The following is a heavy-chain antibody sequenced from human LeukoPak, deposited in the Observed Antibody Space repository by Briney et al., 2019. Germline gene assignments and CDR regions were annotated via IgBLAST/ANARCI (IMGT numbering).Heavy chain of an antibody. J-gene: IGHJ3*02. Sequence: ASVKVSFKASGYTFTSYAMHWVRQAPGQRLEWMGWINAGNGNTKYSQKFQGRVTITRDTSASTAYMELSSLRSEDTAVYYCAREFGTALAVAGTDAFDIWGQGTMVTVSS. CDR3: AREFGTALAVAGTDAFDI. D-gene: IGHD6-19*01. CDR2: INAGNGNT. CDR1: GYTFTSYA. V-gene: IGHV1-3*01.